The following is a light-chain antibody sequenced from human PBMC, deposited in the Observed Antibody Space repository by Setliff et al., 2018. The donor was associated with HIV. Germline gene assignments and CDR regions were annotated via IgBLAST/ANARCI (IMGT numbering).Light chain of an antibody. V-gene: IGLV2-14*01. Sequence: LTQPASVSGSPGQSITISCTGTSSDVGGYTYVSWYQQHPGKAPKLIIYEVRNRPSGVSDRFSGSKSGNTASLTISGLQADDEADYYCSSYTSITTVVFGGGTK. CDR1: SSDVGGYTY. CDR2: EVR. CDR3: SSYTSITTVV. J-gene: IGLJ2*01.